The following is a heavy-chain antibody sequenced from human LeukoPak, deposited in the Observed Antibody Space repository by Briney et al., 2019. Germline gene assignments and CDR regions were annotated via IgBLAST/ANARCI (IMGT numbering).Heavy chain of an antibody. D-gene: IGHD3-3*01. CDR2: ISAYNGNT. V-gene: IGHV1-18*01. CDR3: ARDTYYDFWSGYYGDYYYYGMDV. Sequence: ASVKVSCKASGYTFTCYGISWVRQAPGQGLEWMGWISAYNGNTNYAQKLQGRVTMTTDASTSTAYMELRSLRSDDTAVYYCARDTYYDFWSGYYGDYYYYGMDVWGQGTTVTVSS. CDR1: GYTFTCYG. J-gene: IGHJ6*02.